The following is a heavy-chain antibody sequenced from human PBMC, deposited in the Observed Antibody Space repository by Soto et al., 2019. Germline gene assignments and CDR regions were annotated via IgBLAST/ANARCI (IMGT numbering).Heavy chain of an antibody. J-gene: IGHJ4*02. D-gene: IGHD3-10*01. CDR1: GGSISSGGYS. V-gene: IGHV4-31*03. CDR3: ATYGSGSYYTSIDY. CDR2: IYYSGST. Sequence: SQTHPLSYTVSGGSISSGGYSWSWIRQHPGKGLEWIGYIYYSGSTYYNPSLKSRVTISVDTSKNQFSLKLSSVTAADTAVYYCATYGSGSYYTSIDYWGQGTLVTVSS.